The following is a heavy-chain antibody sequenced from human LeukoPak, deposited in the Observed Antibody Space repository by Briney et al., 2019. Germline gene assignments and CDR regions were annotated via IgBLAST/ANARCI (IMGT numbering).Heavy chain of an antibody. D-gene: IGHD3-22*01. CDR2: VYYSGST. CDR1: GGSISSSLYY. Sequence: SETLSLTCTVAGGSISSSLYYWGWMRQPPGKGLEWVGSVYYSGSTYYNASLKSRVTISVDTSKNQFSLKLSSVTAADTAVYYCARGYYYDSSGYYPNHAFDIWGQGTMVTVSS. J-gene: IGHJ3*02. CDR3: ARGYYYDSSGYYPNHAFDI. V-gene: IGHV4-39*01.